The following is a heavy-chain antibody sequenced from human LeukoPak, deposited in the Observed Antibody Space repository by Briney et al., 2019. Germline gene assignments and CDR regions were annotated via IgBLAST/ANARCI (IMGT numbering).Heavy chain of an antibody. CDR3: ARQVVRMTNNWFDP. CDR2: VNPNSGGT. D-gene: IGHD2-15*01. V-gene: IGHV1-2*02. Sequence: ASVKVSCKTSGYAFTDSYLHWVRQAPGRGLEWMGYVNPNSGGTDCAQKFQGRVTMTRDTSITTAYMELTALTSDDTAIYFCARQVVRMTNNWFDPWGQGTLVTVSS. CDR1: GYAFTDSY. J-gene: IGHJ5*02.